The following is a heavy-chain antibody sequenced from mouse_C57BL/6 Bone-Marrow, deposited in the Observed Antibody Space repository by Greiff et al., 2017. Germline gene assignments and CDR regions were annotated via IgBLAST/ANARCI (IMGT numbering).Heavy chain of an antibody. CDR2: IDPENGDT. CDR1: GFNIKDDY. Sequence: EVQLQQSGAELVRPGASVKLSCTASGFNIKDDYMHWVKQRPEQGLEWIGWIDPENGDTEYASKFQGKATITADTSSNTAYLQLSSLTSEATAVYYCTLITTVVATDYWGQGTTLTVSA. CDR3: TLITTVVATDY. D-gene: IGHD1-1*01. J-gene: IGHJ2*01. V-gene: IGHV14-4*01.